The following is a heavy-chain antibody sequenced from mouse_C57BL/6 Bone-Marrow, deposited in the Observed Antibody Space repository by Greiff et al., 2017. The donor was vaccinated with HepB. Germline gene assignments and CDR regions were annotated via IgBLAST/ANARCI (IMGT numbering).Heavy chain of an antibody. Sequence: EVKLMESGGGLVQPGGSLKLSCAASGFTFSDYYMYWVRQTPEKRLEWVAYISNGGGSTYYPDTVKGRFTISRDNAKNTLYLQMSRLKSEDTAMYYCASSYDYDFFFAYWGQGTLVTVSA. D-gene: IGHD2-4*01. CDR1: GFTFSDYY. CDR2: ISNGGGST. CDR3: ASSYDYDFFFAY. J-gene: IGHJ3*01. V-gene: IGHV5-12*01.